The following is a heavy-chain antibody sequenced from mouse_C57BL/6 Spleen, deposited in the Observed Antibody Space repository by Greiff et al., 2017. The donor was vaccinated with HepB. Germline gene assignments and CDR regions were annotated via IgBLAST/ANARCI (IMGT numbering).Heavy chain of an antibody. Sequence: QVQLQQSGAELARPGASVKMSCKASGYTFTSYTMHWVKQRPGQGLEWIGYINPSSGYTKYNQKFKDKATLTADKSSSTANMHMSSLKSEDSAVYYCARGSYYGSSYGFDYWGQGTTLTVSS. V-gene: IGHV1-4*01. CDR3: ARGSYYGSSYGFDY. CDR2: INPSSGYT. D-gene: IGHD1-1*01. CDR1: GYTFTSYT. J-gene: IGHJ2*01.